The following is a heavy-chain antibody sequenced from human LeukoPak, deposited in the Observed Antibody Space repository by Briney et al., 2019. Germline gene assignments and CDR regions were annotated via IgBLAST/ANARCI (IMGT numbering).Heavy chain of an antibody. V-gene: IGHV4-39*07. J-gene: IGHJ2*01. D-gene: IGHD4-17*01. CDR3: ARVPPTVTASYWYFDL. CDR1: GFSISSTSYY. CDR2: IYYSGST. Sequence: SETLSLTCTVSGFSISSTSYYWAWIRQSPGRGLEWIGSIYYSGSTYYNPPLKSRVTISVDTSKNQFSLKVSAVTAADTAVYHCARVPPTVTASYWYFDLWGRGTLVTVSS.